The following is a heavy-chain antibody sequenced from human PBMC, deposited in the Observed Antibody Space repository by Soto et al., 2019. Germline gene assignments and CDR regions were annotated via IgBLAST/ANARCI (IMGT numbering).Heavy chain of an antibody. V-gene: IGHV4-31*03. Sequence: SETLSLTCTVSGGSISSGDYYWSWIRQHPGKGLEWIGYIYYSGSTYYNPSLKSRVTISVDTSKNQFSLKLSSVTAADTAVYYCAILRVLVVAATPTYYYYYYMDVWGKGTTVTVSS. CDR2: IYYSGST. CDR3: AILRVLVVAATPTYYYYYYMDV. D-gene: IGHD2-15*01. J-gene: IGHJ6*03. CDR1: GGSISSGDYY.